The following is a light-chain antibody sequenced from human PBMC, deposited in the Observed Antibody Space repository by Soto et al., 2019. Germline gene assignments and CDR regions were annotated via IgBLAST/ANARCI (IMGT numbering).Light chain of an antibody. CDR2: DAS. Sequence: DIQLTQSPSTLSASVGDRVTITCRASQSISSWLAWYQQKPGKAPKLLIYDASSLESGVPSRFSGSGSGTEFTLTISSLQPDDFASYYCQLLDNFPLTFGQGTRLEIK. J-gene: IGKJ5*01. CDR1: QSISSW. CDR3: QLLDNFPLT. V-gene: IGKV1-5*01.